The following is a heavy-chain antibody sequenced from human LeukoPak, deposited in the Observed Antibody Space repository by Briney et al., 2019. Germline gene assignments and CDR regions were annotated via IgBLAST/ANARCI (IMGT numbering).Heavy chain of an antibody. Sequence: PLASVKVSCKASGYTFTGYYMHWVRQAPGQGLEWMGWINPNSGGTNYAQKFQGRVTMTRDTSISTAYMELSRLRSDDTAVYYCARDLGRPYRSGWLIATYWGQGTLVTVSS. CDR1: GYTFTGYY. D-gene: IGHD6-19*01. CDR2: INPNSGGT. J-gene: IGHJ4*02. V-gene: IGHV1-2*02. CDR3: ARDLGRPYRSGWLIATY.